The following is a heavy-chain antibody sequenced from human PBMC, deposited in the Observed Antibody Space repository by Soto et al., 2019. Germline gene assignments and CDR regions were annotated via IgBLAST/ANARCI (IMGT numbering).Heavy chain of an antibody. Sequence: VQLLESGGGLVQFGGSLRLSCAASGFMFSSYAMNWVRQAPGKGLEWVSVISGSGDGTYYADSVKGRFTISRNNFKDTLYLQMNSLRAEDTAVYYCAKTFFSGSGSYRGWFDPWGQGTQVTVSS. V-gene: IGHV3-23*01. CDR3: AKTFFSGSGSYRGWFDP. CDR1: GFMFSSYA. D-gene: IGHD3-10*01. J-gene: IGHJ5*02. CDR2: ISGSGDGT.